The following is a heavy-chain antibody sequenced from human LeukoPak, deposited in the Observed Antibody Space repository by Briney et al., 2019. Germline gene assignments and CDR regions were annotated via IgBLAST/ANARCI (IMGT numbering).Heavy chain of an antibody. D-gene: IGHD3-3*01. Sequence: GGSLRLSCAASRFTFGTYWMSWVRQAPGKGPEWVATIKQDGSEKYYVVSVKGRFTISRDNAKNSLNLQMNSLRAEDTAVYYCARYFDFWTGRPFDYWGQGTLVIVSS. J-gene: IGHJ4*02. CDR2: IKQDGSEK. CDR3: ARYFDFWTGRPFDY. CDR1: RFTFGTYW. V-gene: IGHV3-7*03.